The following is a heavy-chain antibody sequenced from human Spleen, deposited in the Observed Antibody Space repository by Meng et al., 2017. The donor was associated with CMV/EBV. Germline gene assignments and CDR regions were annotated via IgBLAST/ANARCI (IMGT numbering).Heavy chain of an antibody. D-gene: IGHD3-3*01. CDR1: GFAFSSYA. J-gene: IGHJ6*02. V-gene: IGHV3-23*01. CDR3: AKDGGVRFLEFTEYYGMDV. CDR2: ISVTSGSI. Sequence: GESLKISCAASGFAFSSYAMSWVRQAPGKELEWVSGISVTSGSIYDADSVKGRFTISRDNSKNTLYLHMTSLRAEDTAVYYCAKDGGVRFLEFTEYYGMDVWGQGTTVTVSS.